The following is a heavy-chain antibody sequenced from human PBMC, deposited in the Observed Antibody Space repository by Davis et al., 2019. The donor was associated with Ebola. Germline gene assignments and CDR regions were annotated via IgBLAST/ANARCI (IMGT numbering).Heavy chain of an antibody. V-gene: IGHV3-23*01. D-gene: IGHD4-17*01. CDR1: GFTFSNSA. CDR3: TKDMTAVTTPGDAFDV. J-gene: IGHJ3*01. Sequence: GESLKISCATSGFTFSNSAMSWVRQAPGKGLEWVSGIGRSGGSTHYADSVKGRFTISRDNSKNTLSMQMSSLRADDTAVYYCTKDMTAVTTPGDAFDVWGQGTMVTVSS. CDR2: IGRSGGST.